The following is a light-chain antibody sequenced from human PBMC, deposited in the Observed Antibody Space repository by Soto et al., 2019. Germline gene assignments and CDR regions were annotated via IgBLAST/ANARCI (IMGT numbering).Light chain of an antibody. CDR1: SSDVGGYNY. Sequence: QSALTQPASVSGSPGQSLTISCTGTSSDVGGYNYVSWYQQHPGKAPKLMIYXVXXRPSAVPDRFSGSKSGNTASLTVSGLQAEDEADYYCTSHAGNYNFPYVFGTGTKVTVL. J-gene: IGLJ1*01. V-gene: IGLV2-8*01. CDR3: TSHAGNYNFPYV. CDR2: XVX.